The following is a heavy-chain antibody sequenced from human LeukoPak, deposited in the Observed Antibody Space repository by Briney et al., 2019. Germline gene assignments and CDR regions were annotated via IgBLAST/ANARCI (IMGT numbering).Heavy chain of an antibody. Sequence: GGSLRLSCAASGYTFRGFAMHCGRQAPGKGLEWVSLLSGDGSHTHYADSVKGRFTISRDNSRNSLFLQMTSLRVEDTAFYYYPRGNSNFSFVFDYWGRGALVTVSS. J-gene: IGHJ4*02. CDR3: PRGNSNFSFVFDY. CDR1: GYTFRGFA. V-gene: IGHV3-43*02. CDR2: LSGDGSHT. D-gene: IGHD6-13*01.